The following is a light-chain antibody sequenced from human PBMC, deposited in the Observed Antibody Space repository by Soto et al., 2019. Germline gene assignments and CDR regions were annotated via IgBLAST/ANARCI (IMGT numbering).Light chain of an antibody. CDR3: QQYYSTPRT. Sequence: DIVMTQSPDSLAVSLGERATINCRSSQSVLYNSNNKNYLAWYQQKPGQPPKLLIYWASTRESGVPDRFSGSGSGTDFTLTIISLQAADVAVYYCQQYYSTPRTFGQGTKVEIK. CDR1: QSVLYNSNNKNY. V-gene: IGKV4-1*01. CDR2: WAS. J-gene: IGKJ1*01.